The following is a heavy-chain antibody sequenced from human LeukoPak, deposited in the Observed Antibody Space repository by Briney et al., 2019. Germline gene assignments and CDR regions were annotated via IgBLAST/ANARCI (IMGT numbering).Heavy chain of an antibody. V-gene: IGHV1-69*01. J-gene: IGHJ6*02. CDR2: IIPIFGTA. Sequence: VASVKVSCKASGGTFSSYAISWVRQAPGRGLEWMGGIIPIFGTANYAQKFQGRVTITADESTSTAYMELSSLRSEDTAVYYCARRDDYYYYGMDVWGQGTTVTVSS. CDR3: ARRDDYYYYGMDV. CDR1: GGTFSSYA.